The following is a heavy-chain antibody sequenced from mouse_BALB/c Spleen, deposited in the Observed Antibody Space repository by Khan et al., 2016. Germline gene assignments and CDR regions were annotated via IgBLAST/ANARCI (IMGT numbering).Heavy chain of an antibody. CDR1: GYAFTNYL. CDR3: ARYDGNYYAMDY. V-gene: IGHV1-54*01. CDR2: INPGSGGT. Sequence: QVQLKESGAELVRPGTSVKVSCKASGYAFTNYLIEWVKQRPGQGLEWIGVINPGSGGTNYNEKFKGKATLTADKSYSTAYMQLSSLTSDDSAVYCCARYDGNYYAMDYWGQGTSVTVSS. J-gene: IGHJ4*01. D-gene: IGHD2-3*01.